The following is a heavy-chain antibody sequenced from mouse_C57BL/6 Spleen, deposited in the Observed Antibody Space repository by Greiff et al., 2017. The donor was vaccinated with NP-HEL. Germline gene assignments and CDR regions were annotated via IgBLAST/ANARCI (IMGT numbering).Heavy chain of an antibody. CDR3: TLYGSSSRYFDV. CDR2: IDPENGDT. Sequence: EVQLQESGAELVRPGASVKLSCTASGFNIKDDYMHWVKQRPEQGLEWIGWIDPENGDTEYASKFQGKATITADTSSNTAYLQLSSLTSEDTAVYYCTLYGSSSRYFDVWGTGTTVTVSS. V-gene: IGHV14-4*01. CDR1: GFNIKDDY. D-gene: IGHD1-1*01. J-gene: IGHJ1*03.